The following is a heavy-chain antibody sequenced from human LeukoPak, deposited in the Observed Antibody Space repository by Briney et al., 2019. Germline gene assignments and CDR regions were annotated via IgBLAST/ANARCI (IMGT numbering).Heavy chain of an antibody. Sequence: SETLSLTCAVYGGSFSGYYWSWIRQPPGKGLEWIGEINHSGSTNYNPSLKSRVTISVDTSKNQLSLKLSSVTAADTAVYYCARGFTANFAYWGQGTLVTVSS. D-gene: IGHD3-16*01. CDR1: GGSFSGYY. CDR3: ARGFTANFAY. J-gene: IGHJ4*02. CDR2: INHSGST. V-gene: IGHV4-34*01.